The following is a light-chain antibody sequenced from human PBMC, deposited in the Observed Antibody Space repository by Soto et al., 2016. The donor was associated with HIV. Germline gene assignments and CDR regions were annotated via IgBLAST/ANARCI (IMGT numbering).Light chain of an antibody. CDR2: DDS. Sequence: SYVLTQPPSVSVAPGKTARITCGGNNIGSKTVHWCQQKPGQAPVLVVYDDSHRPSGIPERFSGSNSGNTATLTISRVEAGDEADYFCQVWDSSGDPVFGGGTKLTVL. V-gene: IGLV3-21*03. CDR3: QVWDSSGDPV. CDR1: NIGSKT. J-gene: IGLJ2*01.